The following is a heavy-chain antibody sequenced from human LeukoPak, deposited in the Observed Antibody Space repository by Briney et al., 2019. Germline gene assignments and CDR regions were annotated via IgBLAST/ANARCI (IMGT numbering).Heavy chain of an antibody. J-gene: IGHJ4*02. CDR1: GGSISTSSYY. D-gene: IGHD6-13*01. Sequence: SETLSLTCTVSGGSISTSSYYWSWIRQPAGKGLEWIGRIYTSGSTNYNPSLKSRVTMSVDTSKNQFSLKLSSVTAADTAVYYCARGLTRPYSSSWYDYFDYWGQGTLVTVSS. CDR3: ARGLTRPYSSSWYDYFDY. CDR2: IYTSGST. V-gene: IGHV4-61*02.